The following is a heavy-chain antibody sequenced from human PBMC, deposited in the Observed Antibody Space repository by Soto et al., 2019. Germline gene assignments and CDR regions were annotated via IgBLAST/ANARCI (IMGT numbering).Heavy chain of an antibody. V-gene: IGHV3-7*05. CDR3: AREALRAVAGVPASDY. J-gene: IGHJ4*02. CDR1: GFTFSSYW. Sequence: EVQLVESGGGLVQPGGSLRLSCAASGFTFSSYWMSWVRQAPGKGLEWVANIKQDGSEKYYVDSVKGRFTISRDNAKNSLYLQMNSLRAEDTAVYYCAREALRAVAGVPASDYWGQGTLVTVSS. D-gene: IGHD6-19*01. CDR2: IKQDGSEK.